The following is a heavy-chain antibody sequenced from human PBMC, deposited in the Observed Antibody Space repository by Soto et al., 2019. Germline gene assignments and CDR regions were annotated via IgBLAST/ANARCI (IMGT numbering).Heavy chain of an antibody. D-gene: IGHD6-19*01. J-gene: IGHJ6*02. CDR2: ISGSGGST. V-gene: IGHV3-23*01. CDR1: GFTFSGYA. Sequence: GGSLRLSCAASGFTFSGYAMSWVRQAPGKGLEWVSAISGSGGSTYYADSVKGRFTISRDNSKNTLYLQMNSLRAEDTAVYYCAKAYSSGWYFPYYYYGMDVWGQGTTVTVSS. CDR3: AKAYSSGWYFPYYYYGMDV.